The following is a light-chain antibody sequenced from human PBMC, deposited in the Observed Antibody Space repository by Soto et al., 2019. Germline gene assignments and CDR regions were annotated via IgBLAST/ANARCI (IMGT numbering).Light chain of an antibody. CDR1: QRVNST. Sequence: EIMMTQSPVTLSMSPGKRATLSCRASQRVNSTLAWYQQKPGQAPRLLIYGASTRATGIPASFIGNGSGTEFTLTASSLQPEGFAVYYCLQYNNWPFPLGPGNKVDI. J-gene: IGKJ3*01. CDR3: LQYNNWPFP. V-gene: IGKV3-15*01. CDR2: GAS.